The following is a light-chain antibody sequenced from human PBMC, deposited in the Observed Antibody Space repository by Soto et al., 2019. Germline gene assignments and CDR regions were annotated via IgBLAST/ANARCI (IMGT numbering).Light chain of an antibody. CDR1: QDIRYY. CDR3: QQYNIYSWP. V-gene: IGKV1-5*03. CDR2: KAS. J-gene: IGKJ1*01. Sequence: IQMTQSPSSLSASVGDRVTITCQASQDIRYYLNWYQHKPGKAPKLLIYKASTLKSGVPSRFSGSGSGTEFTLTISSLQPDDFATYYCQQYNIYSWPFCQVTKVAIK.